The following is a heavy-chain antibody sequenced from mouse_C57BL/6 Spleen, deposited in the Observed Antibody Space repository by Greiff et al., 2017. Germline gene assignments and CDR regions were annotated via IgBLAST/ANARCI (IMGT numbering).Heavy chain of an antibody. J-gene: IGHJ4*01. CDR2: IYPSDSET. CDR3: ARGNYGSSLYAMDD. Sequence: QVQLQQPGAELARPGSSVKLSCKASGYTFTSYWMHWVKQRPIQGLEWIGNIYPSDSETHYNQKFKDKATLTVDKSSSTAYMQLSSLTSEDSAVYTCARGNYGSSLYAMDDWGQGTSVTVSS. CDR1: GYTFTSYW. D-gene: IGHD1-1*01. V-gene: IGHV1-52*01.